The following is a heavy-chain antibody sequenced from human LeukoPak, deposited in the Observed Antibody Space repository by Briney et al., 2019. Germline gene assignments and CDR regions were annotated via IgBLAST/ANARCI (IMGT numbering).Heavy chain of an antibody. V-gene: IGHV3-23*01. CDR3: AKGAGIVVVRSGKNFDY. J-gene: IGHJ4*02. CDR1: GFTFSSYA. D-gene: IGHD2-2*01. CDR2: ISGSGGST. Sequence: GGSLRLSCAASGFTFSSYAMSWVRQAPGKGLEWVSAISGSGGSTYYADSVKGRFTISRDNSKNTLYLQMNSLRAEDTAVYYCAKGAGIVVVRSGKNFDYWGQGTLVTVSS.